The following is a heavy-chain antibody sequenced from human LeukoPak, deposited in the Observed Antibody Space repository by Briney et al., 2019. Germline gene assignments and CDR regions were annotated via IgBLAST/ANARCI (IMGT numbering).Heavy chain of an antibody. CDR1: GFIFSSYW. D-gene: IGHD3-3*01. CDR3: GRVRGGYYTDY. Sequence: GGSLRLSCAASGFIFSSYWMHWVRQAPGKGLVWVSRISSDGSSTTYTDSVKGRFTVSRDNAKNTLYLQMNSLRAEDTAVYYCGRVRGGYYTDYWGQGTMVTVSS. CDR2: ISSDGSST. J-gene: IGHJ4*02. V-gene: IGHV3-74*03.